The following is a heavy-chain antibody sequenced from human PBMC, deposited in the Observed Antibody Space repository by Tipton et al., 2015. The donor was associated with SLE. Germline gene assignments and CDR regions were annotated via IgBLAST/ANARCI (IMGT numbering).Heavy chain of an antibody. D-gene: IGHD1-7*01. V-gene: IGHV3-30*04. CDR1: GFTFSIYA. CDR2: ISYDGSNK. Sequence: RSLRLSCAASGFTFSIYAMHWVRQAPGKGLEWVALISYDGSNKYYADSVKGRFTISRDNSKNTLYLQMNSLRAEDTAVYYCARDENWNYVPWYFDLWGRGTLVTVSS. CDR3: ARDENWNYVPWYFDL. J-gene: IGHJ2*01.